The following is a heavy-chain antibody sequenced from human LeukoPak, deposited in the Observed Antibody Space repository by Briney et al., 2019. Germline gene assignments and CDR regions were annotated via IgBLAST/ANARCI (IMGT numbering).Heavy chain of an antibody. V-gene: IGHV1-2*02. CDR2: INPNSGGT. CDR1: GYTFTGYY. J-gene: IGHJ4*02. D-gene: IGHD3-22*01. CDR3: AREGPDYYDSSGYYPALDY. Sequence: ASVKVSCKASGYTFTGYYMHWVRQAPGQGLEWMGWINPNSGGTNYAQKFQGRVTMTRDTSISTAYMELSRLRSDDTAVYYCAREGPDYYDSSGYYPALDYWGQGTLVTDSS.